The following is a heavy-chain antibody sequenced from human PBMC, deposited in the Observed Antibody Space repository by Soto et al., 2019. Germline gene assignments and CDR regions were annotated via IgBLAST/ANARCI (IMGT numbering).Heavy chain of an antibody. CDR3: ATWGSGSHYLDL. V-gene: IGHV3-53*04. J-gene: IGHJ4*02. CDR2: IHTGGLK. D-gene: IGHD7-27*01. CDR1: GFSVASTY. Sequence: EVQVVQSGGGLVQPGGSLRLSCAASGFSVASTYMTWVRQAPGRGLRWVSMIHTGGLKHFADFVKGRFSLPRDTATNTLYLELNSLRPDDTAVYYCATWGSGSHYLDLWGQGSLVTVSS.